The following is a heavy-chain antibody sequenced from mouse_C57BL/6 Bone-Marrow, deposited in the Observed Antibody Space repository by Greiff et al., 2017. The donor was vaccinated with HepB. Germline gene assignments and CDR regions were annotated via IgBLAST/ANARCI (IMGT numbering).Heavy chain of an antibody. CDR3: ARAMISDY. J-gene: IGHJ2*01. Sequence: QVQLKQPGAELVKPGASVKLSCKASGYTFTSYWMQWVKQRPGQGLEWIGENDPSDSYTNYNQKFKGKATLTVDTSSSTAYMQLSSLTSEDSAVYYCARAMISDYWGQGTTLTVSS. V-gene: IGHV1-50*01. D-gene: IGHD2-4*01. CDR2: NDPSDSYT. CDR1: GYTFTSYW.